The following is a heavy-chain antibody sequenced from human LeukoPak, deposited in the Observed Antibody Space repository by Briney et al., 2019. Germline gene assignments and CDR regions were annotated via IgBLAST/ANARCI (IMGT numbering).Heavy chain of an antibody. Sequence: SETLSLTCTVSGGSISSYYWSWIRQPPGKGLEWIGYIYYSGSTNYNPSLKSRVTISVDTSKNQFSLKMNSVTAADTAVYYCARRRWDTTTYYPFDYWGQGTLVTVSS. J-gene: IGHJ4*02. CDR1: GGSISSYY. V-gene: IGHV4-59*08. CDR3: ARRRWDTTTYYPFDY. CDR2: IYYSGST. D-gene: IGHD2/OR15-2a*01.